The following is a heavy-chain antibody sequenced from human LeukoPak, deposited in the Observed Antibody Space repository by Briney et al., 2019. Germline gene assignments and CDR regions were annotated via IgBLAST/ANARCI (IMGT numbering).Heavy chain of an antibody. Sequence: GGSPKLSCAASGFTFRSYWMSWVRQAPGKGLEWVAIIHPDGSVTRYGDFVKGRFTISRDNAENSLYLRMNSLRVEDTAVFYCARDIGYGALDLWGHGTLVTVPS. CDR3: ARDIGYGALDL. CDR1: GFTFRSYW. D-gene: IGHD4/OR15-4a*01. V-gene: IGHV3-7*01. CDR2: IHPDGSVT. J-gene: IGHJ5*02.